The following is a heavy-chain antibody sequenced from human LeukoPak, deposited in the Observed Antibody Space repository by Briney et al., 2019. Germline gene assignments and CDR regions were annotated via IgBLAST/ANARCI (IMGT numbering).Heavy chain of an antibody. V-gene: IGHV1-18*01. J-gene: IGHJ4*02. CDR3: AREIILGYCSSTSCPYFDY. Sequence: GASVTVSCTASGYTFTSYGISWVRQAPGQGLEWMGWISAYNGNTNYAQKLQGRVTMTTDTSTSTAYMELRSLRSDDTAVYYCAREIILGYCSSTSCPYFDYWGQGTLVTVSS. CDR2: ISAYNGNT. D-gene: IGHD2-2*01. CDR1: GYTFTSYG.